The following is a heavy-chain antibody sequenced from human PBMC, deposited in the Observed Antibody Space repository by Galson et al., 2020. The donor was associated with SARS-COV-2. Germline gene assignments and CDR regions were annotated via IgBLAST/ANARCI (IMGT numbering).Heavy chain of an antibody. CDR1: GFALRNYR. J-gene: IGHJ4*02. CDR2: NQTDRSHI. V-gene: IGHV3-74*01. CDR3: AGALAI. Sequence: GSLILPCAASGFALRNYRMPWVRQAPGKGPVWVSRNQTDRSHISYADSVKGRFNISRDNAKNTLYLQMNSRRSEDTALYYCAGALAIWGQGTLVTVSS.